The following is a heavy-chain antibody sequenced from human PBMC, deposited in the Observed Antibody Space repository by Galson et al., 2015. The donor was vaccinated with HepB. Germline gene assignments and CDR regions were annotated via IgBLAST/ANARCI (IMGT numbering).Heavy chain of an antibody. CDR2: ISGSGRRT. CDR3: AKDLGYSGYDALGN. V-gene: IGHV3-23*01. J-gene: IGHJ4*02. Sequence: SLRLSCAASGFTFSNYAMSWVRQAPGKGLEWVSAISGSGRRTYYADSVKGRFTISRDNSTNTVSLQMNSLRGEDTAVYYCAKDLGYSGYDALGNWGQGTLVTVSS. D-gene: IGHD5-12*01. CDR1: GFTFSNYA.